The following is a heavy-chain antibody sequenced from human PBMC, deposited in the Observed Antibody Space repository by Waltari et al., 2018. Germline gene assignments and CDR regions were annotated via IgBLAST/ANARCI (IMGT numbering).Heavy chain of an antibody. CDR1: GFTFSSYW. CDR2: IKQDGSEK. V-gene: IGHV3-7*01. D-gene: IGHD2-15*01. CDR3: ARRSVVVSYYYYGMDV. J-gene: IGHJ6*02. Sequence: EVQLVESGGGLVQPGGSLRLSCAASGFTFSSYWMSWVRQAPGKGLEWVANIKQDGSEKYYVDSVKCRFTISRDNAKNSLYLQINSLRAEDTAVYYCARRSVVVSYYYYGMDVWGQGTTVTVSS.